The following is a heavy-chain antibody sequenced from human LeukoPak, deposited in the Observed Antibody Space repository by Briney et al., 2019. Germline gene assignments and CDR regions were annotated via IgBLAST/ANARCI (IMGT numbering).Heavy chain of an antibody. CDR2: ISSSSSYI. V-gene: IGHV3-21*01. CDR1: GFSFRNYS. CDR3: ARDREPYYDYLWGSYRQLPFNR. D-gene: IGHD3-16*02. J-gene: IGHJ4*02. Sequence: GGSLRLSCSASGFSFRNYSMNWVRQAPGKGLEWVSSISSSSSYIYYADSVKGRFTISRDNAKNSLYLQISSLRVEDTAIYYCARDREPYYDYLWGSYRQLPFNRWGQGTLATVSS.